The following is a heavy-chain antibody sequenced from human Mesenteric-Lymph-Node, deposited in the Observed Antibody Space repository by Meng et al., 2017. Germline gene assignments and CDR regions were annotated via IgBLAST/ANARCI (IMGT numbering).Heavy chain of an antibody. CDR3: ARRRLGGMDV. CDR2: ISSSSSYI. V-gene: IGHV3-21*01. CDR1: TFTFTDFC. Sequence: GESLKISCTGSTFTFTDFCMNWVRQAPGKGLEWVSSISSSSSYIYYADSVKGRFTISRDNAKNSLYLQMNSLRAEDTAVYYCARRRLGGMDVWGQGTTVTVSS. J-gene: IGHJ6*02.